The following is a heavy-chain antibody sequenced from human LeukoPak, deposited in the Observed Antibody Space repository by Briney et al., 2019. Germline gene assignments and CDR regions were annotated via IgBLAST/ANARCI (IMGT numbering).Heavy chain of an antibody. CDR1: GGSISSYY. J-gene: IGHJ4*02. Sequence: SETLSLTCTVSGGSISSYYWSWIRQPPGKGLEWIGYIYTSGSTNYNPSLKSRVTMSVDTSKNQFSLKLSSVTAADTAVYYCASDTGYSSGWYAGVTYYFDYWGQGTLVTVSS. D-gene: IGHD6-19*01. CDR2: IYTSGST. V-gene: IGHV4-4*08. CDR3: ASDTGYSSGWYAGVTYYFDY.